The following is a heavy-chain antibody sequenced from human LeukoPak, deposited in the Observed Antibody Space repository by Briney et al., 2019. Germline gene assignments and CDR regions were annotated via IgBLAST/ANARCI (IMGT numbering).Heavy chain of an antibody. J-gene: IGHJ5*02. V-gene: IGHV4-4*07. CDR2: IYTSGST. Sequence: SDTLSLTCTVSGGSISSYYWSWIRQPAGKGLEWIRRIYTSGSTNYNPSLKSRVTMSVDTSKNQFSLKLSSVTAADTAVYYCARDGTGLVGANHAFDPWGQGTLVTVSS. CDR1: GGSISSYY. CDR3: ARDGTGLVGANHAFDP. D-gene: IGHD1-26*01.